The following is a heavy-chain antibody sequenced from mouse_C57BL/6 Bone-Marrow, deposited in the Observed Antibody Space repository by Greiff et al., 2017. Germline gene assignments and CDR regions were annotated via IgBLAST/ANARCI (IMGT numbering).Heavy chain of an antibody. CDR3: ARDYYGSSHSFDY. CDR2: ISSSSSNI. CDR1: GFTFSDYG. V-gene: IGHV5-17*01. J-gene: IGHJ2*01. D-gene: IGHD1-1*01. Sequence: EVKLVESGGGLVKPGGSLKLSCAASGFTFSDYGMNWVRQAPEKGLEWVAYISSSSSNIYYADTVKGRCTFTGDNAKNTLFLQLTSLRSEDAAMYYCARDYYGSSHSFDYWGQGTTLTVSS.